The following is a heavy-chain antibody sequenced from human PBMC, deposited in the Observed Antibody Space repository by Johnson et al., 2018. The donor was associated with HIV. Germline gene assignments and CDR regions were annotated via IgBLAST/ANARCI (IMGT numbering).Heavy chain of an antibody. CDR2: ISSSGDT. J-gene: IGHJ3*02. Sequence: VQLVESGGGLVQPGGSLRLSCAASGFTFRNYDIHWVRQGTGEGLEWVSVISSSGDTYYANPVKGRFAISRVNAKNSLSLQMNSLRAGDTAVYYCARGRGALDIWGQGTMVTVSS. CDR3: ARGRGALDI. D-gene: IGHD3-16*01. V-gene: IGHV3-13*01. CDR1: GFTFRNYD.